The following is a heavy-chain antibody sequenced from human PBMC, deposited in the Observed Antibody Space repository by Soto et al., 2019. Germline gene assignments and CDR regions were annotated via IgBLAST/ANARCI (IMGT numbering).Heavy chain of an antibody. Sequence: GESQTICSKGSGYSFPSYGIGWARQMPGKGLEWMGIIYPGDSDTRYSPSFQGQVTISADKSISTAYLQWSSLKASDTAMYYCARPHSSGHYYYGMDVWGQGTTVTVSS. CDR2: IYPGDSDT. J-gene: IGHJ6*02. CDR3: ARPHSSGHYYYGMDV. D-gene: IGHD6-19*01. CDR1: GYSFPSYG. V-gene: IGHV5-51*01.